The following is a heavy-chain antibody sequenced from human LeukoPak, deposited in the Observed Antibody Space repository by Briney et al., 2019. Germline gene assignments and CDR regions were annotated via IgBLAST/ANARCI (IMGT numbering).Heavy chain of an antibody. D-gene: IGHD1-26*01. Sequence: GASVKVSCKASGYTFTSYDINWVRQATGQGLEWMGWMNPNSGNTGYAQKFQGRVTMTRNTSISTAYMELSSLRSEDTAMYYCASVRRHSKTWDHDSWGQGTLVTVSS. CDR3: ASVRRHSKTWDHDS. CDR1: GYTFTSYD. V-gene: IGHV1-8*01. J-gene: IGHJ5*02. CDR2: MNPNSGNT.